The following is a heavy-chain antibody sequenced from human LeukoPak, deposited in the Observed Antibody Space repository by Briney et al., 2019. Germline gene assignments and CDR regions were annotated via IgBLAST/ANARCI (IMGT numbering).Heavy chain of an antibody. CDR1: GFTFSSYA. CDR3: GKDLLSDSSAWYLTPFDY. J-gene: IGHJ4*02. D-gene: IGHD6-19*01. Sequence: GGSLRLSCAASGFTFSSYAMSWVRQAPGKGLEWVSNVGVSGGSTFYADSVRGRFTISRDNSKSTLYLQMNSLRAEDTAVYYCGKDLLSDSSAWYLTPFDYWGQGTLVTVS. V-gene: IGHV3-23*01. CDR2: VGVSGGST.